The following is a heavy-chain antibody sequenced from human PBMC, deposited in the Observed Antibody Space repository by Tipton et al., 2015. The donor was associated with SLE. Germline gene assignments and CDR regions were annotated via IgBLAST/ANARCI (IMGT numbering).Heavy chain of an antibody. D-gene: IGHD5-18*01. CDR2: LYYSGST. CDR1: GFTFSIYA. V-gene: IGHV4-59*01. J-gene: IGHJ4*02. CDR3: ARRRDGYGYEKRYFDY. Sequence: LRLSCAVSGFTFSIYAMSWVRQPPGKGLEWIGQLYYSGSTSYNPSLKSRVTITVDTSKDQFSLKLTSVTAADTAVYYCARRRDGYGYEKRYFDYWGQGSLVTVSS.